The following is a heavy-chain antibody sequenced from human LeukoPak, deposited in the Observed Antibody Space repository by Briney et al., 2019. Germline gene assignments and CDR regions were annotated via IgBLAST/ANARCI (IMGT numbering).Heavy chain of an antibody. V-gene: IGHV3-23*01. CDR1: GFTFSSYA. CDR3: GKGWIDYFDS. J-gene: IGHJ4*02. Sequence: GGSLRLSCAASGFTFSSYAMSWVRQAPGKGLEWASGISGSGGGTHYADSVKGRFTISRDNSKNTLDLQMNSLRAEDTAVNYFGKGWIDYFDSGARGPLVPVPS. CDR2: ISGSGGGT. D-gene: IGHD2-2*03.